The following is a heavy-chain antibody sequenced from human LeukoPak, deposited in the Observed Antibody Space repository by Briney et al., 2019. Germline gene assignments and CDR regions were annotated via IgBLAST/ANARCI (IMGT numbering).Heavy chain of an antibody. V-gene: IGHV6-1*01. D-gene: IGHD1-26*01. CDR2: TYFRSKWYY. CDR1: GDSVTSDSAA. CDR3: ARAPVGGSTIFDP. J-gene: IGHJ5*02. Sequence: QSQTLSLTCAISGDSVTSDSAASNWIRQSPSRGLEWLARTYFRSKWYYDYPLAVKGRITINPDTSKNQFSLQLTSVPPEDTAVYFCARAPVGGSTIFDPWAQGTLVTVS.